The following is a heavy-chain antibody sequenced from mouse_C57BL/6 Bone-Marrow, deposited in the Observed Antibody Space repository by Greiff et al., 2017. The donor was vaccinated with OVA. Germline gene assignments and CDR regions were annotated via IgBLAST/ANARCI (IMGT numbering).Heavy chain of an antibody. Sequence: VKLMGSRAELGRPGASVKMSCKASCYTFTSYTMPRGKQRPGPGLGWIGYIKPSSGYTKYNQKFKDKATLTADKSSSTAYMQLSSLTSEDSAVYYCAKPDLLWYPWFAYWGQGTLVTVSA. D-gene: IGHD2-1*01. CDR2: IKPSSGYT. CDR3: AKPDLLWYPWFAY. V-gene: IGHV1-4*01. CDR1: CYTFTSYT. J-gene: IGHJ3*01.